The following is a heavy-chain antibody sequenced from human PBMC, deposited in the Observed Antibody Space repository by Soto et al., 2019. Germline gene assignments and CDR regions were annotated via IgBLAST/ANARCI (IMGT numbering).Heavy chain of an antibody. V-gene: IGHV1-3*01. CDR3: ARGIATGQLDP. J-gene: IGHJ5*02. D-gene: IGHD2-15*01. CDR2: INPDNGNT. Sequence: VASVQLSCKASGYTFTRYTMNWVRQAPGQRLEWMGWINPDNGNTKSSQKFQDRVIITRDTSASTAYMDLSSLRSEDTAVYYCARGIATGQLDPWGQGTLVTVSS. CDR1: GYTFTRYT.